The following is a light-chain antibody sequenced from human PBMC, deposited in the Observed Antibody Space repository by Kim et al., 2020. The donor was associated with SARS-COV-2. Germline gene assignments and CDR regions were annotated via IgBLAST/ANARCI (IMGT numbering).Light chain of an antibody. CDR1: NIGSKS. CDR3: QVWDSSSDIRV. V-gene: IGLV3-21*04. J-gene: IGLJ3*02. Sequence: ELTQPPSVSVAPGKTARITCGGNNIGSKSVHWYQQKPGQAPVLVIYYDSDRPSGIPERFSGSNSGNTATLTISRVEAGDEADYYCQVWDSSSDIRVFGGGTQLTVL. CDR2: YDS.